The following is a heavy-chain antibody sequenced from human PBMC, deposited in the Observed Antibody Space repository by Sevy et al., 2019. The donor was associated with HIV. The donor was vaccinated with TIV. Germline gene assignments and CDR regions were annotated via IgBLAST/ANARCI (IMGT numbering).Heavy chain of an antibody. J-gene: IGHJ4*02. V-gene: IGHV3-7*01. D-gene: IGHD2-15*01. CDR2: IKQDGSEK. CDR1: GFTFSSCW. CDR3: ARVGSGGSCLGY. Sequence: GGSLRLSCAASGFTFSSCWMSWVRQAPGKGLEWVANIKQDGSEKYYVDSVKGRFTISRDNAKNSLYLQMNSLRAEDTAVYYCARVGSGGSCLGYWGQGTLVTVSS.